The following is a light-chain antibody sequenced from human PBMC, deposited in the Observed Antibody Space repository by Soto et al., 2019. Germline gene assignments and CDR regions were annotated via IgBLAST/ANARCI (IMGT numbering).Light chain of an antibody. V-gene: IGKV3-11*01. CDR2: DAS. J-gene: IGKJ5*01. CDR3: KKRSNWPLT. CDR1: RSVSSY. Sequence: EIVLTQSPETLTLSPVESAPLSCRASRSVSSYWAWYQQKPGQANRLLIYDASNRPTDIPDRFSGRGSGTDCTLTISSLEPEEVAVYYCKKRSNWPLTVGKGKRLEIK.